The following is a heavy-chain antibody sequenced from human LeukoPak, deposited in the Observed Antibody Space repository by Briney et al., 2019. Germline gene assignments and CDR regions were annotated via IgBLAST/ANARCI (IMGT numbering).Heavy chain of an antibody. J-gene: IGHJ4*02. CDR3: AKVFYYGSGSFIFDC. CDR1: GFTCSSYA. CDR2: ISDSAGNT. Sequence: PGGSLRLSCAASGFTCSSYAMTWVRPAPGKGLEWVSSISDSAGNTYYPDSGKGRFTISRYNSKNTLFLQIDRLGAEDTAVYYCAKVFYYGSGSFIFDCWGQGTLVTVSS. D-gene: IGHD3-10*01. V-gene: IGHV3-23*01.